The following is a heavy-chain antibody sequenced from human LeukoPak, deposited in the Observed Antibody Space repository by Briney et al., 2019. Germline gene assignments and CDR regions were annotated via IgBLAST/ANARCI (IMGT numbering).Heavy chain of an antibody. Sequence: PGGSLRLSCAASGFTFSSYWMSWVRQAPGKGLEWVANIKQDGSEKYYVDSVKGRFTISRDNAKNSLYLQMNSLRAEDTAVYYCARCITIIGVVTYYFDYWGQGTLVTVSS. CDR1: GFTFSSYW. D-gene: IGHD3-3*01. CDR2: IKQDGSEK. J-gene: IGHJ4*02. V-gene: IGHV3-7*01. CDR3: ARCITIIGVVTYYFDY.